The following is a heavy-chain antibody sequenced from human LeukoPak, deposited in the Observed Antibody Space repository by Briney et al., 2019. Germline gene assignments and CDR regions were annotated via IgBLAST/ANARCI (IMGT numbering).Heavy chain of an antibody. CDR2: INSDGSST. D-gene: IGHD2-8*01. CDR3: ARVQGHPPNGLDI. J-gene: IGHJ3*02. Sequence: GGSLRLSCAASGFTFSSYWMHWVRQAPGKGLVWVSRINSDGSSTSYADSVKGRFTISRDNAKNTLYLQMNSLRAEDTAVYYCARVQGHPPNGLDIWGQGTLVTVSS. V-gene: IGHV3-74*01. CDR1: GFTFSSYW.